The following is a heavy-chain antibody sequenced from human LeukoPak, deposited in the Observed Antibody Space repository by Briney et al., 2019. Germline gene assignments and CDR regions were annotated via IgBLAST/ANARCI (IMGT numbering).Heavy chain of an antibody. V-gene: IGHV3-21*01. J-gene: IGHJ4*02. Sequence: GGSLRPSCAASGFTFSSYSMNWVRQAPGKGLEWVSSISSSSSYIYYADSVKGRFTISRDNAKNSLYLQMNSLRAEDTAVYYCANNRLYSSSSISDYWGQGTLVTVSS. D-gene: IGHD6-6*01. CDR3: ANNRLYSSSSISDY. CDR1: GFTFSSYS. CDR2: ISSSSSYI.